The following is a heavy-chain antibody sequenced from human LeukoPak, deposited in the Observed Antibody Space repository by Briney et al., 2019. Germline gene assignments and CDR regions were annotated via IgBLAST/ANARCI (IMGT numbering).Heavy chain of an antibody. CDR3: ARDPIRHYYDSSGYYRNWFDP. V-gene: IGHV4-4*07. D-gene: IGHD3-22*01. Sequence: PSETLSLTCTVSGGSIGNYYWSWIRQPAGKGLEWIGRIFTSENTNYNPSLKSRVTMSVDTSKNQFSLKLTSVTAADTAVYYCARDPIRHYYDSSGYYRNWFDPWGQGTLVTVSS. CDR1: GGSIGNYY. CDR2: IFTSENT. J-gene: IGHJ5*02.